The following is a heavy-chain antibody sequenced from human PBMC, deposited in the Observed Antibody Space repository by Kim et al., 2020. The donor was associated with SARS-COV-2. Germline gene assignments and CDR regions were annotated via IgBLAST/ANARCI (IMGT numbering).Heavy chain of an antibody. CDR3: AKDYYGSGTYYGMDV. V-gene: IGHV3-23*01. D-gene: IGHD3-10*01. J-gene: IGHJ6*02. Sequence: VKGRFTISRDNSKNTLYLQMNSLRAEDTAVYYCAKDYYGSGTYYGMDVWGQGTTVTVSS.